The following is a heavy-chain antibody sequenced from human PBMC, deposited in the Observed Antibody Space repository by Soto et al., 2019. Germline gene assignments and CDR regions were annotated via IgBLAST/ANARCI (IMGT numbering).Heavy chain of an antibody. CDR1: GGSISSYY. CDR3: ASRDYYDSSWFDP. D-gene: IGHD3-22*01. J-gene: IGHJ5*02. Sequence: SETLSLTCTVSGGSISSYYWSWIRQPPGKGLEWIGYIYYSGSTNYNPSLKSRVTISVDTSKNQFSLKLSSVTAADTAVYYCASRDYYDSSWFDPWGQGTLVTVSS. CDR2: IYYSGST. V-gene: IGHV4-59*01.